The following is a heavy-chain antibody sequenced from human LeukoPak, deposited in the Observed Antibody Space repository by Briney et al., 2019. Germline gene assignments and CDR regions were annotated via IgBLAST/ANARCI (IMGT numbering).Heavy chain of an antibody. V-gene: IGHV3-23*01. Sequence: GDSLRLSCSASGFTFTSYAMSWVRQAPGEGLEWFSVVSHNGVNRYYEDSVRGRLSISRDNSKNTVYLQMNSLRADDTAVYYCAKHITVAGTPWYIDHWGQGTLLTVSS. CDR2: VSHNGVNR. D-gene: IGHD4-11*01. J-gene: IGHJ4*02. CDR3: AKHITVAGTPWYIDH. CDR1: GFTFTSYA.